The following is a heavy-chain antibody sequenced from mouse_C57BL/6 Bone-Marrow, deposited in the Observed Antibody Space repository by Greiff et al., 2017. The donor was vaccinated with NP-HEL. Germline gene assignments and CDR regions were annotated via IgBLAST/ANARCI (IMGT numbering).Heavy chain of an antibody. V-gene: IGHV1-75*01. Sequence: QVQLQQSGPELVKPGASVKISCKASGYTFTDYYINWVKQRPGQGLEWIGWIFPGSGSTYYNEKFKGKATLTVDKSSSTAYMLLSSLTSEDSAVYFCARGDYYGSRRAPFAYWGQGTLVTVSA. CDR1: GYTFTDYY. CDR3: ARGDYYGSRRAPFAY. CDR2: IFPGSGST. J-gene: IGHJ3*01. D-gene: IGHD1-1*01.